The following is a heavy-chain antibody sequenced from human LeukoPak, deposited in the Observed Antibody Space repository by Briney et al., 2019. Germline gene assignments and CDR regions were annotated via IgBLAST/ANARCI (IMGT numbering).Heavy chain of an antibody. CDR3: ARLVVVPAAIGWFDP. Sequence: SETLSLTCTVSGGSISSYYWSWIRQPPGKGLEWIGYIYYSGSTNYNPSLKSRVTISVDTSKNQFSLKLSSVTAADTAVYYCARLVVVPAAIGWFDPWGQGTLVTVSS. D-gene: IGHD2-2*01. CDR2: IYYSGST. V-gene: IGHV4-59*01. CDR1: GGSISSYY. J-gene: IGHJ5*02.